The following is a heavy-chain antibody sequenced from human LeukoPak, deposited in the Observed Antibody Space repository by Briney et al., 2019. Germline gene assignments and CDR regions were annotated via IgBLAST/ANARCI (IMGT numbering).Heavy chain of an antibody. CDR3: AKGAARPVYYYMDV. CDR2: ISGTGGRT. V-gene: IGHV3-23*01. CDR1: GFTFSTYA. Sequence: GGSLRLSCAASGFTFSTYAMSWVRQAPGKGLEWVSVISGTGGRTYYADSVKGRFTISRDNSKNTLYLQMNSLRAEDTAVYYCAKGAARPVYYYMDVWGKGTTVTVSS. D-gene: IGHD6-6*01. J-gene: IGHJ6*03.